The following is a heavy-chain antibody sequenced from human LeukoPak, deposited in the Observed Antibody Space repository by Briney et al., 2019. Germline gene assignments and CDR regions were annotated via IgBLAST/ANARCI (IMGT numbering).Heavy chain of an antibody. CDR1: GFTFSSYG. CDR2: ISYDGSNK. D-gene: IGHD6-13*01. CDR3: AKGGGSSSWSWFDY. J-gene: IGHJ4*02. Sequence: GGSLRLSCAASGFTFSSYGMHWVRQAPGKGLEWVAVISYDGSNKYYADSVKGRFTISRDNSKNTLYLQMNSLRAEDTAVYYCAKGGGSSSWSWFDYWGQGTLVTVSS. V-gene: IGHV3-30*18.